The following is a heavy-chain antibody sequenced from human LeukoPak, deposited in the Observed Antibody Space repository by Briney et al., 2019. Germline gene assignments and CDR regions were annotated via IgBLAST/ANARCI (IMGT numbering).Heavy chain of an antibody. J-gene: IGHJ3*02. CDR2: IYYSGST. Sequence: SETLSLTCIVSGGSISSYYWSWIRQPPGKGLEWIGYIYYSGSTNYNPSLESRVTISVDTSKNQFSLKLSSVTAADTAVYYCARGGNYDFWSGPKPSGAFDIWGQGTMVTVSS. D-gene: IGHD3-3*01. V-gene: IGHV4-59*01. CDR3: ARGGNYDFWSGPKPSGAFDI. CDR1: GGSISSYY.